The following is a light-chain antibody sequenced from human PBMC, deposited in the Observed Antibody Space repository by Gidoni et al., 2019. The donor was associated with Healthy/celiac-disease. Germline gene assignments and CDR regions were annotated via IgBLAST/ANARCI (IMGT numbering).Light chain of an antibody. J-gene: IGKJ4*01. CDR2: LGS. CDR3: MQALQTPPT. CDR1: QSLLHSNGYNY. Sequence: DIVMTQSPLSLPVTPGEPASISCRSSQSLLHSNGYNYLDWNLQKPGQSPQLLIYLGSNRASGVPDRFSGSGSGTEFTLKISRVEAEDVGGYYCMQALQTPPTFGGGTKVEIK. V-gene: IGKV2-28*01.